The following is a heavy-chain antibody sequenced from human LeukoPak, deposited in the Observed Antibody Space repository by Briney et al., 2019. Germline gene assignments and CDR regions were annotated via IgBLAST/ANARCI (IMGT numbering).Heavy chain of an antibody. V-gene: IGHV4-59*12. J-gene: IGHJ1*01. CDR1: GGSIRTNY. Sequence: SETLSLTCTVSGGSIRTNYWSWIRQPPGKGLEWIGYIYYSGSTYYNPSLQSRVTISVDTSKNQFSLKLSSVTAADTAVYYCARVWFGELEAEYFQHWGQGTLVTVSS. D-gene: IGHD3-10*01. CDR3: ARVWFGELEAEYFQH. CDR2: IYYSGST.